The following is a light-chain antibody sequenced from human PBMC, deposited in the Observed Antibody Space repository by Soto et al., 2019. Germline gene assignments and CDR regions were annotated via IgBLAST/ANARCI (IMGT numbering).Light chain of an antibody. V-gene: IGKV4-1*01. CDR2: WAS. CDR1: QSVLYSSNNKNN. CDR3: QQCYTTPRT. J-gene: IGKJ1*01. Sequence: DILMTQSPDSLAVSLGERATINCNSSQSVLYSSNNKNNVTWYQHKAGQPPKLLIYWASTRESGVPDRFSGSGSGTDFTLTISSLQAEDVAVYYCQQCYTTPRTFGQGTKVEIK.